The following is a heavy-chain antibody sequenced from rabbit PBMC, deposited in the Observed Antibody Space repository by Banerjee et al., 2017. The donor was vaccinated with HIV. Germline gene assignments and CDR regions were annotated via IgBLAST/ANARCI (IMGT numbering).Heavy chain of an antibody. J-gene: IGHJ3*01. Sequence: QQQLVESGGGLVKPGASLTLTCKASGSDISSNAMCWVRQAPGKGLELIACIYSSSGNTVYATWAKGRFTISKTSSTTVTLQMTSLTAADTATYFCAREGFWGPGTLVTVS. CDR2: IYSSSGNT. CDR1: GSDISSNA. CDR3: AREGF. V-gene: IGHV1S45*01.